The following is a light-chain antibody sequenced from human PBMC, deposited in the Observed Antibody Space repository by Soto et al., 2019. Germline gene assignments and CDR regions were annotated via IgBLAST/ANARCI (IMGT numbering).Light chain of an antibody. Sequence: QSVLTQPASVSGSPGQSITISCTGTSSDVGGYKYVSWYQQHPDKAPKLIIFEVSNRPSGISSRFSGSKSGNTASLTVSGLQAEDEGDYYCFSYADTNNFVFGSGTKVTVL. CDR2: EVS. V-gene: IGLV2-14*01. CDR1: SSDVGGYKY. CDR3: FSYADTNNFV. J-gene: IGLJ1*01.